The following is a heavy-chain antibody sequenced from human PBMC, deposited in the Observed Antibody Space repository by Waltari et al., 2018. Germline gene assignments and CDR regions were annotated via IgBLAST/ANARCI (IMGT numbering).Heavy chain of an antibody. D-gene: IGHD3-10*01. CDR2: IRYDGSNK. V-gene: IGHV3-30*02. Sequence: QVQLVESGGGVVQPGGSLRLSCAASGFTFSSYGMHWVRQAPGKGLEWVAFIRYDGSNKYYADSVKGRFTISRDNSKNTLYLQMNSLRAEDTAVYYCARDLMRVFDYWGQGTLVTVSS. CDR3: ARDLMRVFDY. CDR1: GFTFSSYG. J-gene: IGHJ4*02.